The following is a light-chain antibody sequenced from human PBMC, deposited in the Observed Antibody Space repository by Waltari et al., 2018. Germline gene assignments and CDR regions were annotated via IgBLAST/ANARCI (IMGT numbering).Light chain of an antibody. CDR2: CKN. Sequence: SSVLTQPPAVSVALGTTARITCGGDSIRSKHATWYRQKPGQAPVLVINCKNDRPSGISERFSASRSGNTASLTITGVQAEDEADFYCKAWDSDSNLVVFGGGTKLIVL. J-gene: IGLJ2*01. CDR1: SIRSKH. CDR3: KAWDSDSNLVV. V-gene: IGLV3-21*04.